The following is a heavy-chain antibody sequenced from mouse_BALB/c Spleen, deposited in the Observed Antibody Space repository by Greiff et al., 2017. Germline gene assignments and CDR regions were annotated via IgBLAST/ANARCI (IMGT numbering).Heavy chain of an antibody. Sequence: VQLQQSGPELVRPGVSVKISCKGSGYTFTDYAMHWVKQSHAKSLEWIGVISTYYGNTNYNQKFKGKATMTVDKSSSTAYMELARLTSEDSAIYYCAREIYDGYHYAMDYWGQGTSVTVSS. CDR2: ISTYYGNT. J-gene: IGHJ4*01. V-gene: IGHV1-67*01. CDR3: AREIYDGYHYAMDY. D-gene: IGHD2-3*01. CDR1: GYTFTDYA.